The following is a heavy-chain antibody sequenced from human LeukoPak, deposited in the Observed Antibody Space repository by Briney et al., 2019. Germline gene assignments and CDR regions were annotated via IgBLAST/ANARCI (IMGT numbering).Heavy chain of an antibody. D-gene: IGHD4-11*01. J-gene: IGHJ4*02. CDR2: ISSSGSTI. V-gene: IGHV3-48*04. CDR3: ARGVPDYSNYGGFDY. CDR1: GFTFSSYW. Sequence: GGSLRLSCAASGFTFSSYWMSWVRQAPGKGLEWVSYISSSGSTIYYADSVKGRFTISRDNAKNSLYLQMNSLRAEDTAVYYCARGVPDYSNYGGFDYWGQGTLVTVSS.